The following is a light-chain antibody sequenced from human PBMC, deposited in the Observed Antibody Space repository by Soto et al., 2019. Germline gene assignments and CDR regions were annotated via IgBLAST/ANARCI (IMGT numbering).Light chain of an antibody. CDR1: SSDVGGYNY. J-gene: IGLJ2*01. V-gene: IGLV2-14*01. CDR3: SSYTISTTLVL. CDR2: EVT. Sequence: QSALTQPASVSGSPGQSITISCTGTSSDVGGYNYVSWYQQHPGKAPKLMIYEVTNRPSGVSNRFSGSKSGNTASLTISGLQAEDEAAYYCSSYTISTTLVLFGGGTKVTVL.